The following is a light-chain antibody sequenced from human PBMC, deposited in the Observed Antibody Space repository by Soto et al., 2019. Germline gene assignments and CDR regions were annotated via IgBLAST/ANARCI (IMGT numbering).Light chain of an antibody. Sequence: QSALTQPASVSGSPGQSITISCTGTSSDVGVYNRVSWYQHHPGKAPKLMIYEGSQRPSGVSNRFSGSKSGNTASLTISGLQAEDEADYYCYSYAPSSTWVFGGGTQLTVL. V-gene: IGLV2-23*01. J-gene: IGLJ3*02. CDR1: SSDVGVYNR. CDR2: EGS. CDR3: YSYAPSSTWV.